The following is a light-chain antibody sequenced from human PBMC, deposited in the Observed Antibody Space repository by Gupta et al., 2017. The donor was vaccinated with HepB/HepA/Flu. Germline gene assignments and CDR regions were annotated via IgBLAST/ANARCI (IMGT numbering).Light chain of an antibody. J-gene: IGKJ2*04. Sequence: DIVMTQSPLSLPVTPGEPASISCRSSQSLLHSNGYNYLYWFLQRPGQSPHLLIYLGSNRASGVPDRFSGSGSGTDFTLKISRVEAEDVGIYYCMQALQTPCSFGQGTKLEIK. CDR3: MQALQTPCS. CDR2: LGS. V-gene: IGKV2-28*01. CDR1: QSLLHSNGYNY.